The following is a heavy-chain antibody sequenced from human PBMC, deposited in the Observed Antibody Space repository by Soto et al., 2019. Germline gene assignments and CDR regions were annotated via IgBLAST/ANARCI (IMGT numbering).Heavy chain of an antibody. CDR2: IWYDGSNK. D-gene: IGHD6-6*01. CDR1: GFTFSSYG. CDR3: ARLSYSSSSGIDH. J-gene: IGHJ4*02. Sequence: GGSLRLSCAASGFTFSSYGMHWVRQAPGKGLEWVAVIWYDGSNKYYADSVKGRFTISRDNSKNTLYLQMNSLRAEDTAVYYCARLSYSSSSGIDHWGQGTLVTVSS. V-gene: IGHV3-33*01.